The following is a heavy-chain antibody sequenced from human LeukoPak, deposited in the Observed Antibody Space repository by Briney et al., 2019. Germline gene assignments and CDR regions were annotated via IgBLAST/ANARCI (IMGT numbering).Heavy chain of an antibody. D-gene: IGHD6-19*01. CDR3: ARPSSGWYYGY. CDR1: GFTFSSYW. J-gene: IGHJ4*02. CDR2: IKQDGSEK. Sequence: GGSLRLSCAASGFTFSSYWMSWVRQAPGKGLEWVANIKQDGSEKYYVDSVKGRFTISGDNAKNSLYLQMNSLRAEDTAVYYCARPSSGWYYGYWGQGTLVTVSS. V-gene: IGHV3-7*03.